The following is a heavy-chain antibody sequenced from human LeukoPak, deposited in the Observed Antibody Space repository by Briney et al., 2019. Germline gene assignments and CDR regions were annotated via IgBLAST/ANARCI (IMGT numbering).Heavy chain of an antibody. J-gene: IGHJ5*02. CDR1: GYTFTGYY. CDR3: ARNHQKPYHYYDTSTGPFDP. Sequence: ASVNVSCKASGYTFTGYYMHWVRQAPGQGLEWMGWINPNSGGTNYAQKFQGRVTMTRDTSISTAYMELSRLRSDDTAVYYCARNHQKPYHYYDTSTGPFDPWGQGTLVTVSS. V-gene: IGHV1-2*02. D-gene: IGHD3-22*01. CDR2: INPNSGGT.